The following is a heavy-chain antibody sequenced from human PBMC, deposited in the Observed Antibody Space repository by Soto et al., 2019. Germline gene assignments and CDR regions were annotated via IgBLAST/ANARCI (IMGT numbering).Heavy chain of an antibody. CDR3: ARVGLYSSGWYNDYFDY. CDR2: IIPIFGTA. V-gene: IGHV1-69*13. CDR1: GGTFSSYA. J-gene: IGHJ4*02. Sequence: ASVKVSCKASGGTFSSYAISWVRQAPGQGLEWMRGIIPIFGTANCAQKFQGRVTITADESTSTAYMELSSLRSEDTAVYYCARVGLYSSGWYNDYFDYWGQGTLVTVSS. D-gene: IGHD6-19*01.